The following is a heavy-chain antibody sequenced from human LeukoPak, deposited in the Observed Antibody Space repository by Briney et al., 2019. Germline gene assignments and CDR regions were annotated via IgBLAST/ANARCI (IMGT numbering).Heavy chain of an antibody. CDR1: GFTSSNYW. D-gene: IGHD6-19*01. CDR3: ARDRGSSGWYEFDY. CDR2: IKQDGSEK. V-gene: IGHV3-7*01. Sequence: GGSLRLSCAASGFTSSNYWMSWVRQAPRKGLEWVANIKQDGSEKYYVDSVKGRFTISRDNAKNSLYLQMNSLRSEDTAVYYCARDRGSSGWYEFDYWGQGTLVTVSS. J-gene: IGHJ4*02.